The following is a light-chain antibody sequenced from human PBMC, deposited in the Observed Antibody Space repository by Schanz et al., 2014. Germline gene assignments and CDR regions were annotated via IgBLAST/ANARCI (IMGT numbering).Light chain of an antibody. CDR1: NSDVGGYDY. CDR3: SSYTSSPSWV. Sequence: QSALTQPRSVSGSPGQSVTISCTGTNSDVGGYDYVSWYQQHPGKAPKLMIYAVNKRPSGVPDRFSGSKSGNTASLTISGLRAEDEADYYCSSYTSSPSWVFGGGTKLTVL. V-gene: IGLV2-11*01. CDR2: AVN. J-gene: IGLJ3*02.